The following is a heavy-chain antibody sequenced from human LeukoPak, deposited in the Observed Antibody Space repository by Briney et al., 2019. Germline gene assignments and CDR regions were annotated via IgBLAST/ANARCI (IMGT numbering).Heavy chain of an antibody. V-gene: IGHV3-7*03. CDR2: IKQDGTEK. CDR1: RFTFSSYW. J-gene: IGHJ4*02. Sequence: PGGSLRLSRAASRFTFSSYWMSWVRQAPGKGLEWVANIKQDGTEKYYVDSVKGRFTISRDNAKNSLFLQMNSLRAEDTALYYCARVKGSGYRNSIDYWGQGTLVTVSS. D-gene: IGHD3-3*01. CDR3: ARVKGSGYRNSIDY.